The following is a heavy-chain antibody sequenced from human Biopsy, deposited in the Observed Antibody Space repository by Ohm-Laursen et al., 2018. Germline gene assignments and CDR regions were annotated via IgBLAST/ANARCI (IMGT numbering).Heavy chain of an antibody. CDR3: ARHPTGFWFDP. J-gene: IGHJ5*02. CDR2: IYNTETT. CDR1: GGSISSSTPYY. V-gene: IGHV4-39*01. Sequence: SETLSLTCTVSGGSISSSTPYYWAWLRQPPGKGLEWIGSIYNTETTFYNPSLKSRVTISVDTSTNQFSLKVSSVTVADTALYFCARHPTGFWFDPWGHGTLVTVSS.